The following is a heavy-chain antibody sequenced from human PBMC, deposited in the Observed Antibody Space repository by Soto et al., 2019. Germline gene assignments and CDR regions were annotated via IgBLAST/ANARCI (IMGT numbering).Heavy chain of an antibody. CDR2: IIPILGIA. J-gene: IGHJ4*02. D-gene: IGHD5-12*01. Sequence: SVKVSCKASGGTFSSYTISWVRQAPGQRLEWMGRIIPILGIANYAQKFQGRVTITADKSTSTAYMELSSLRSEDTAVYYCARNGPRRGYSGYDFLGYWGQGTLVTVSS. CDR1: GGTFSSYT. CDR3: ARNGPRRGYSGYDFLGY. V-gene: IGHV1-69*02.